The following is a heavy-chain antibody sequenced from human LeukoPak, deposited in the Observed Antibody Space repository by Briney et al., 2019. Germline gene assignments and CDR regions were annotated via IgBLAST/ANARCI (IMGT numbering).Heavy chain of an antibody. J-gene: IGHJ4*02. Sequence: ASVKVSCKASVYTFTSYGISWVRQAPGQGREWVGWISAYNGNTNYAQKLQGRVTMTTDTSTSTAYMELRSLRSDDTAVYYCASKDSSGPLYWGQATMVTVSS. D-gene: IGHD6-19*01. V-gene: IGHV1-18*01. CDR1: VYTFTSYG. CDR3: ASKDSSGPLY. CDR2: ISAYNGNT.